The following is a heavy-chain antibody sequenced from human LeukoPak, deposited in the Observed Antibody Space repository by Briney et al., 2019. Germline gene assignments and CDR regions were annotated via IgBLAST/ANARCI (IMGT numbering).Heavy chain of an antibody. CDR3: ASGGSSWDGDYYYYGMDV. V-gene: IGHV3-49*04. CDR1: GFTFGDYA. CDR2: IRSKAYGGTT. Sequence: PGRSLRLSCTASGFTFGDYAMSWVRQAPGKGLEWVGFIRSKAYGGTTEYVASVEGRFTISRDDSKSIAYLQMNSLKTEDTAVYYCASGGSSWDGDYYYYGMDVWGQGTTVTVSS. D-gene: IGHD6-13*01. J-gene: IGHJ6*02.